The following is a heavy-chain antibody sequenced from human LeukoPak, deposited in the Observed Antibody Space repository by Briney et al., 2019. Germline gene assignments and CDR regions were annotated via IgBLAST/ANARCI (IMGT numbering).Heavy chain of an antibody. CDR1: GFTFSDYY. D-gene: IGHD3-10*01. V-gene: IGHV3-11*04. CDR3: ARDPGWTGIDY. J-gene: IGHJ4*02. Sequence: GGSLRLSCAASGFTFSDYYMSWIRQAPGKGLEWISYISSSSSPIYYADSVKGRFTISRDNAKNSLYLQMNSLRDKDTAVYYCARDPGWTGIDYWGQGTLVTVSS. CDR2: ISSSSSPI.